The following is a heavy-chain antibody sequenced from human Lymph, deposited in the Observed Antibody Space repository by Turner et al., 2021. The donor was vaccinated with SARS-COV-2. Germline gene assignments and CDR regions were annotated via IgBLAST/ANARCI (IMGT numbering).Heavy chain of an antibody. J-gene: IGHJ6*02. D-gene: IGHD5-12*01. CDR1: GFTFSSYG. CDR3: ARVKGYNGYDLRYYYGMDV. V-gene: IGHV3-33*01. CDR2: IWYDGSNK. Sequence: QVQLVESGGGVVQPGRSLRLSCAASGFTFSSYGMRWVRQAPGKGLEWVAVIWYDGSNKYYADSVKGRFTISRDNSKNTLYLQMNSLRAEDTAVYYCARVKGYNGYDLRYYYGMDVWGQGTTVTVSS.